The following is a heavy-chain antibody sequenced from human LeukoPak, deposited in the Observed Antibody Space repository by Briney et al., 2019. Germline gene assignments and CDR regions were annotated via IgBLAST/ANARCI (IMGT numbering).Heavy chain of an antibody. CDR1: GGSISSGGYS. CDR3: ARGLRPVGRWYFDL. J-gene: IGHJ2*01. V-gene: IGHV4-30-2*01. CDR2: IYHSGST. D-gene: IGHD4-17*01. Sequence: SQTLSLTCAVSGGSISSGGYSWSWIRQPPGKGLEWIGYIYHSGSTYYNPSLKSRVTISVDRSKNQFSLKLSSVTAADTAVYYCARGLRPVGRWYFDLWGRGTLVTVSS.